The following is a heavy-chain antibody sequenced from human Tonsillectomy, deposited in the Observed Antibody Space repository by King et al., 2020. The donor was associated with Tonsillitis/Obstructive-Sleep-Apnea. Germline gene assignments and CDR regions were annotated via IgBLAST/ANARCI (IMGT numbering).Heavy chain of an antibody. V-gene: IGHV7-4-1*02. Sequence: QLVQSGSELKKPGASVKVSCKASVYTFTTYAMNWVRQAPGQGLVWMGWLNTNTGNPTYAQGFTGRVVFSLETSVSTAYLQISSLKAEDTAVYYCARSGGYSSGWQIDYWGQGTLVTVSS. CDR1: VYTFTTYA. D-gene: IGHD6-19*01. J-gene: IGHJ4*02. CDR2: LNTNTGNP. CDR3: ARSGGYSSGWQIDY.